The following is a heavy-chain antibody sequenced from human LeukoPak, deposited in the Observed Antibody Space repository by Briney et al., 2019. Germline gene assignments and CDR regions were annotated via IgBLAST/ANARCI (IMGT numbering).Heavy chain of an antibody. Sequence: GGSLRLSCAASGFTFSSYGMHWVRQAPGKGLEWVAVIWYDGSNKYYADSVKGRFTISRDNSKNTLYLQMNSLKTEDTAVYYCTTTFWSVRLSFDYWGQGTLVTVSS. CDR1: GFTFSSYG. D-gene: IGHD3-3*01. CDR3: TTTFWSVRLSFDY. J-gene: IGHJ4*02. V-gene: IGHV3-33*01. CDR2: IWYDGSNK.